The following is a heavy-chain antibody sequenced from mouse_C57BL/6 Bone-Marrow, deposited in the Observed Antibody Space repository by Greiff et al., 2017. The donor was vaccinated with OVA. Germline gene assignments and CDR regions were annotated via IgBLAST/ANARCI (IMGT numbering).Heavy chain of an antibody. J-gene: IGHJ3*01. Sequence: VQLVESGAELVRPGASVTLSCKASGYTFTDYEMHWVKQTPVHGLEWIGAIDPETGGTASNQKFKGKAILTADKSSSTAYMELRSLTSEDSAVYYCTLCNYRLEPWFAYWGQGTLVTVSA. V-gene: IGHV1-15*01. CDR1: GYTFTDYE. CDR3: TLCNYRLEPWFAY. CDR2: IDPETGGT. D-gene: IGHD2-1*01.